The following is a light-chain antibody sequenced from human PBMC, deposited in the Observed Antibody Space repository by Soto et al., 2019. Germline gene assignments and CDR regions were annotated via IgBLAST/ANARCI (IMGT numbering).Light chain of an antibody. Sequence: DIQMTQSPSALSASVGDRVTITCRASQSINSWLAWYQQKPGKAPNLLIYKASTLEGGVPSRFSGSGSGTESTLTISSLQPDDFATYYCQQYTKGWTFGQGTKVDIK. V-gene: IGKV1-5*03. CDR2: KAS. CDR1: QSINSW. CDR3: QQYTKGWT. J-gene: IGKJ1*01.